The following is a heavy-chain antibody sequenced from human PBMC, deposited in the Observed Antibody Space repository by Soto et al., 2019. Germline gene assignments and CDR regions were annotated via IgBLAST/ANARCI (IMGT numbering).Heavy chain of an antibody. J-gene: IGHJ4*02. Sequence: PSETLSLTCTVSGGSFNGYYLSWTRQPAGKGLESIGRMYTSGSTNYNPSLESRVTMSIDTSENQFSLKLTSVTAADTAVYYCARGTLMDYYDSSGYYFDYWGQGTPVTVYS. CDR3: ARGTLMDYYDSSGYYFDY. CDR1: GGSFNGYY. CDR2: MYTSGST. V-gene: IGHV4-4*07. D-gene: IGHD3-22*01.